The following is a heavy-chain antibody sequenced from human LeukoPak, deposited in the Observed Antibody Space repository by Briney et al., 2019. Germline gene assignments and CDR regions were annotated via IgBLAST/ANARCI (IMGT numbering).Heavy chain of an antibody. J-gene: IGHJ6*04. CDR1: GFTFSSYD. Sequence: GGSLRLSCAASGFTFSSYDMHWVRQATGKGLEWVSAIGTAGDPYYPGSVKGRFTISRENAKNPLYLQMNSLRAGDTAVYYCARGGCSGGSCYPRYYYGMDVWGKGTTVTVSS. CDR3: ARGGCSGGSCYPRYYYGMDV. D-gene: IGHD2-15*01. V-gene: IGHV3-13*05. CDR2: IGTAGDP.